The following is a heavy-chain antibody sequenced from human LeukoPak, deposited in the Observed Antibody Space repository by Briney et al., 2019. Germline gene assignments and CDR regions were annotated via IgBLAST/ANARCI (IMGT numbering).Heavy chain of an antibody. CDR3: ANHQRNILLWFGEL. Sequence: PGGSLRLSCAASRFTFTTYAMSWVRQTPGKGLEWVSTISGSGHITDYADSVKGRFTISRDNSKNTLYLQMNSPRAEDTAVYYCANHQRNILLWFGELWGQGTLVTVSS. CDR1: RFTFTTYA. D-gene: IGHD3-10*01. J-gene: IGHJ4*02. CDR2: ISGSGHIT. V-gene: IGHV3-23*01.